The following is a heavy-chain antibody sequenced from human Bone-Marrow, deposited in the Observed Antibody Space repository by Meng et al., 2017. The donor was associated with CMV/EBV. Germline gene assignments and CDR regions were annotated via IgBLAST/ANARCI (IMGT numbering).Heavy chain of an antibody. CDR2: IYPGDSDT. D-gene: IGHD1-14*01. CDR1: GYSFTSYW. J-gene: IGHJ4*02. V-gene: IGHV5-51*01. CDR3: ARHGAAGGSSYYFDY. Sequence: SCKGSGYSFTSYWIGWVRQMPGKGLEWMGIIYPGDSDTRYSPSFQGQVTISADKSISTAYLQWSSLKASDTAMYYCARHGAAGGSSYYFDYWGQGTLVTVSS.